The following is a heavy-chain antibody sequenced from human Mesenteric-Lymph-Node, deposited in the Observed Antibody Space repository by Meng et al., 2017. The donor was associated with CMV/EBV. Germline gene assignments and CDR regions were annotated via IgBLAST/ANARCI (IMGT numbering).Heavy chain of an antibody. CDR3: AHSSGIAAAGPFYFDY. CDR1: GFSLSTSVVG. J-gene: IGHJ4*02. Sequence: QITLKESGPTLVKPIQTLTLTCTCSGFSLSTSVVGVGWIRQPPGKALEWLALIYWDDDKRYSPSLKSRLTITKDTSKNQVVLTMTNMDPVDTATYYCAHSSGIAAAGPFYFDYWGQGTLVTVSS. V-gene: IGHV2-5*02. D-gene: IGHD6-13*01. CDR2: IYWDDDK.